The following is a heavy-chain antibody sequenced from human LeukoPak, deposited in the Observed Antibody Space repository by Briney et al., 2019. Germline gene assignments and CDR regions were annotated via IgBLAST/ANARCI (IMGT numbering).Heavy chain of an antibody. Sequence: GGSLRLSCTASGFTFSDYYMPWIRQAPGKGLEWISYMSSSGDTIYYADSVKGRFTISRDNAKNSLYLQMNSLRAEDTAVYYCAKSYYYDSSADYWGQGTLVTVSS. CDR3: AKSYYYDSSADY. J-gene: IGHJ4*02. D-gene: IGHD3-22*01. CDR2: MSSSGDTI. V-gene: IGHV3-11*04. CDR1: GFTFSDYY.